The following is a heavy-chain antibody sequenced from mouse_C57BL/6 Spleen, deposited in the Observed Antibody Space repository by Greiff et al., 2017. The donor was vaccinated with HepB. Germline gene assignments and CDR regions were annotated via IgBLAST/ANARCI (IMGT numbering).Heavy chain of an antibody. V-gene: IGHV6-3*01. J-gene: IGHJ3*01. CDR2: IRLKSDNYAT. CDR3: THGAWFAY. Sequence: EVKLMESGGGLVQPGGSMKLSCVASGFTFSNYWMNWVRQSPEKGLEWVAQIRLKSDNYATHYAESVKGRFTISRDDSKSSVYLQMNNLRAEDTGIYYCTHGAWFAYWGQGTLVTVSA. CDR1: GFTFSNYW.